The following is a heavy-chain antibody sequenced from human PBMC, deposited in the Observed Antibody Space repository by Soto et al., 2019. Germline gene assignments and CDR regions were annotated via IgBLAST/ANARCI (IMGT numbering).Heavy chain of an antibody. J-gene: IGHJ4*02. CDR2: ISSSSSYI. D-gene: IGHD4-17*01. CDR3: ARGDWYGDYYNY. CDR1: GFTFSSYS. V-gene: IGHV3-21*01. Sequence: EVQLVESGGGLVKPGGSLRLSCAASGFTFSSYSMNWVRQAPGKGLEWVSSISSSSSYIYYADSVKGRFTISRDNAKNSLYLQMNSLRAEDTAVYYCARGDWYGDYYNYWGQGTLVTXSS.